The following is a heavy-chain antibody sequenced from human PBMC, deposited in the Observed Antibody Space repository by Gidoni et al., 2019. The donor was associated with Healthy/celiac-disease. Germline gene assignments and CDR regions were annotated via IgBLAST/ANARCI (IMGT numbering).Heavy chain of an antibody. CDR1: GGSFSGYY. V-gene: IGHV4-34*01. J-gene: IGHJ3*02. CDR3: ARGQWLVRDAFDI. CDR2: INHSGST. D-gene: IGHD6-19*01. Sequence: QVQLQQWGAGLLKPSETLSLTCAVYGGSFSGYYWSWIRQPPGKGLEWIGEINHSGSTNYNPSLKSRVTISVDTSKNQFSLKLSSVTAADTAVYYCARGQWLVRDAFDIWGQGTMVTVSS.